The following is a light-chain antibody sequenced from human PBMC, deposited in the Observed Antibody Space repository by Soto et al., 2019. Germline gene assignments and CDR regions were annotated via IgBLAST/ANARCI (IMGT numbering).Light chain of an antibody. CDR1: QSISSW. CDR2: KAS. Sequence: DIQMTHSPSTLSASGGDRVTIPCRASQSISSWLAWYEQKPGKGPKLLIYKASSLDSGVPSRFSCSGSGTEISLTVSTLQPDDFATYYCRKYTTYPLTFGGGTKAETK. J-gene: IGKJ4*01. CDR3: RKYTTYPLT. V-gene: IGKV1-5*03.